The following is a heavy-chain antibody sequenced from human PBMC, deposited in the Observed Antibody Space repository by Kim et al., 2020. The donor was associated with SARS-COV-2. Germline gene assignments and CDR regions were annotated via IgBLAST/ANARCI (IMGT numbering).Heavy chain of an antibody. CDR2: ISGSGVST. Sequence: GGSLRLSCATSGFTFSSLASAMTWVRQAPGKGLEWVSSISGSGVSTYYADSVKGRFTISRDNSKNTLYLQMNSLRAEDTAIYHCVRGGSGSYLFDYWGQGTMVTVSS. D-gene: IGHD1-26*01. CDR1: GFTFSSLASA. V-gene: IGHV3-23*01. J-gene: IGHJ4*02. CDR3: VRGGSGSYLFDY.